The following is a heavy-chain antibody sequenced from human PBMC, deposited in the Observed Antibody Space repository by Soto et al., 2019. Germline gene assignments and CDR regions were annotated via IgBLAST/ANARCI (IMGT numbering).Heavy chain of an antibody. CDR1: GYTFTSYG. J-gene: IGHJ4*02. CDR2: INTYNGNT. V-gene: IGHV1-18*01. CDR3: ARDRITIFGVVKGEYYFDY. Sequence: ASVKVSCKASGYTFTSYGISWVRQAPGQGLEWMGWINTYNGNTNYAQKLQGRVTMTTDTSTSTAYMELRSVRSDDTAVYYCARDRITIFGVVKGEYYFDYWGQGALVTVSS. D-gene: IGHD3-3*01.